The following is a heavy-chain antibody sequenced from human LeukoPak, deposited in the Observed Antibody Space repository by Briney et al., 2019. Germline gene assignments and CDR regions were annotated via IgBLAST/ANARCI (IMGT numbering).Heavy chain of an antibody. D-gene: IGHD3-16*02. V-gene: IGHV3-23*01. CDR2: ISGSGGST. CDR1: GFTFSSYA. Sequence: GGSLRLSCAASGFTFSSYAMSWVRKAPGKGLEWVSAISGSGGSTYYADSVKGRFTISRDNSKNTLYLQMNSLRAEDTAVYYCAKGVKEKYYYYMDVWGKGTTVTVSS. J-gene: IGHJ6*03. CDR3: AKGVKEKYYYYMDV.